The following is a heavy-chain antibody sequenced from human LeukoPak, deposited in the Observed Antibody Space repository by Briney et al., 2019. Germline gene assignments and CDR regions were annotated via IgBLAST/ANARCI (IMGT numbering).Heavy chain of an antibody. Sequence: PGGSLRLSCAASGFTFSSYGMHRVRQAPGKGLEWVAVISYDGSNKYYADSVKGRFTISRDNSKNTLYLQMNSLRAEDTAVYYCAKDGGGGQWLVLSFLDYWGQGTLVTVSS. CDR2: ISYDGSNK. CDR1: GFTFSSYG. J-gene: IGHJ4*02. V-gene: IGHV3-30*18. CDR3: AKDGGGGQWLVLSFLDY. D-gene: IGHD6-19*01.